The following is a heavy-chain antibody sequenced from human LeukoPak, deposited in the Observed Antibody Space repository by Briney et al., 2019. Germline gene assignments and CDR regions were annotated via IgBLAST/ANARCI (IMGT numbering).Heavy chain of an antibody. CDR1: GFNFRDYD. V-gene: IGHV3-23*01. Sequence: GGSLRLSCAASGFNFRDYDITWVRQAPGKGLEWVASISASGATTNYADSVRGRFTIFRDNSNKVTYLRMNSLSAEDTAAYYCARSINYSNYLLDSWGQGTRVTVSS. CDR3: ARSINYSNYLLDS. CDR2: ISASGATT. J-gene: IGHJ4*02. D-gene: IGHD4-11*01.